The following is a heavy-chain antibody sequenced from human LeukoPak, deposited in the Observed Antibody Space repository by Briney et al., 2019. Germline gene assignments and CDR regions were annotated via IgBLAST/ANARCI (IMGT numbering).Heavy chain of an antibody. Sequence: ASVKVSCKASGYTFTDYYMHWVRQAPGHGLEWMGWIYPDSGGTNYAQKFQGRVTMTRDTSISTAYMGLSRLTSDDTAVYSCARGRSDYYLDSWGQGTLVTVSS. CDR3: ARGRSDYYLDS. J-gene: IGHJ4*02. D-gene: IGHD3-10*01. V-gene: IGHV1-2*02. CDR2: IYPDSGGT. CDR1: GYTFTDYY.